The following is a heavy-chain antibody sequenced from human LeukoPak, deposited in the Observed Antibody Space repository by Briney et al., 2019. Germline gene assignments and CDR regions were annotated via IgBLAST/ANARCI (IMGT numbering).Heavy chain of an antibody. D-gene: IGHD3-3*01. Sequence: GGSLRLSCAASGFTFSSYSMNWVRQAPGKGLEWVSSISSSSSYIYYADSVKGRFTISRDNAKNSLYLQMNSLRAEDTAVYYCARDRNTDFWSGYYTNYFDYWGQGTLVTVSS. V-gene: IGHV3-21*01. J-gene: IGHJ4*02. CDR2: ISSSSSYI. CDR1: GFTFSSYS. CDR3: ARDRNTDFWSGYYTNYFDY.